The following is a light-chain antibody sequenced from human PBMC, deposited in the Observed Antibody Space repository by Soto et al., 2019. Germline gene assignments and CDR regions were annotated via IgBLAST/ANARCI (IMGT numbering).Light chain of an antibody. J-gene: IGLJ1*01. CDR3: SAFATSRAYV. Sequence: QSALTQPASVSGSPGQSITISYTGTSSDVGANNYVSWYQQQSGKAPKLLIHEVSNRPAGVSDRFSGSKSGNTASLTISGLQAEDEADYYCSAFATSRAYVFGIGTKLTVL. CDR2: EVS. V-gene: IGLV2-14*01. CDR1: SSDVGANNY.